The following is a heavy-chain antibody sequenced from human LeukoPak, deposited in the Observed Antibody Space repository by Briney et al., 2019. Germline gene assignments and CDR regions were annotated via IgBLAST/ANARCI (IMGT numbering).Heavy chain of an antibody. J-gene: IGHJ6*02. V-gene: IGHV1-8*01. CDR2: MNPNSGNR. D-gene: IGHD6-13*01. CDR1: GYTFTSYD. CDR3: ARGAYSSSWYYYYYYGMDV. Sequence: VASVKVSCKASGYTFTSYDINWVRQATGQGLEWMGWMNPNSGNRGYAQKFQGRVTMTRNTSISTAYMELSSLRSEDTAVYYCARGAYSSSWYYYYYYGMDVWGQGTTVTVSS.